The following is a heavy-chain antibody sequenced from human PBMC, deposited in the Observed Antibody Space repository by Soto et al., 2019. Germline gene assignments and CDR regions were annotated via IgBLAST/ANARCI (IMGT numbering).Heavy chain of an antibody. CDR2: INPSGGST. CDR3: ARDPGDIVVVTAMKGFDY. V-gene: IGHV1-46*01. J-gene: IGHJ4*02. Sequence: GASVKVSCKASGYTFTSYYMHWVRQAPGQGLEWMGIINPSGGSTSYAQKFQGRVTMTRDTSTSTVYMELSSLRSEDTAVYYCARDPGDIVVVTAMKGFDYWGQGTLVTVSS. D-gene: IGHD2-21*02. CDR1: GYTFTSYY.